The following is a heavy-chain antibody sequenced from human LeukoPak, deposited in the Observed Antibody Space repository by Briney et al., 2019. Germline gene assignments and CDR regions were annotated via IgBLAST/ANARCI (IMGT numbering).Heavy chain of an antibody. J-gene: IGHJ6*02. V-gene: IGHV3-23*01. D-gene: IGHD5-24*01. CDR1: GFIFSNRF. CDR2: ISADGSTA. Sequence: GGSLRLSCAASGFIFSNRFMSWVRQAPGKGLEWVSTISADGSTAYYADSMKGRLTISRDNSKNTLYLQMSSLRAEDTAVYYCAKILERELQYYYYGMDVWGQGTSVTVSS. CDR3: AKILERELQYYYYGMDV.